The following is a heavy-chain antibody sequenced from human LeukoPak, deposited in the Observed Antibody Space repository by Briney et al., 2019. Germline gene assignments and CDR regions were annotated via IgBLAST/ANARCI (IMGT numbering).Heavy chain of an antibody. J-gene: IGHJ3*01. CDR2: IWYDGSNK. V-gene: IGHV3-33*01. CDR3: ARGFPTNAFDV. Sequence: GRSLRLSCVTSGFRFRNYGMHWVRQAPGKGLEWVVVIWYDGSNKYYAESVKGRFTISRDDSKNTLYLQMNSLRVEDTAVYYCARGFPTNAFDVWGQGTMVAVSS. CDR1: GFRFRNYG.